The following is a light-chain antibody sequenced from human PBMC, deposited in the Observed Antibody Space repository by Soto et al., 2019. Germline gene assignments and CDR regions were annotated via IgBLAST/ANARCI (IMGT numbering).Light chain of an antibody. Sequence: DIHMTQSPSSVSAAVIEIVTITFLASQVMSSWLAWYQQKPGKAPKLLIFAASTLQSGVPSRFSGSGSRTDFTLTITSLQPEDIGTYYCQQTDTLPSTFGQGTRLEIK. CDR3: QQTDTLPST. J-gene: IGKJ5*01. CDR2: AAS. V-gene: IGKV1D-12*01. CDR1: QVMSSW.